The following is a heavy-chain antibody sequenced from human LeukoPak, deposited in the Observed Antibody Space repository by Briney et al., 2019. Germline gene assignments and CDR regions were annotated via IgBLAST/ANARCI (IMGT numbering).Heavy chain of an antibody. V-gene: IGHV1-46*01. J-gene: IGHJ5*02. CDR2: INPSGGST. CDR3: ARDHNRNCSSTSCSSPRGWFDP. Sequence: ASVKVSCKASGYTFTSYYMHWVRQAPGQGLEWMGIINPSGGSTSYAQKFQGRVTMTRDTSTSTVYMELSSLRSEDTAVYYCARDHNRNCSSTSCSSPRGWFDPWGQGTLVTVSS. CDR1: GYTFTSYY. D-gene: IGHD2-2*01.